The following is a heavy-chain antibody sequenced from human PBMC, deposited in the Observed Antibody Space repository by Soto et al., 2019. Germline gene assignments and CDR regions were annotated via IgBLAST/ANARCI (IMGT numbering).Heavy chain of an antibody. CDR1: GFTFSYYA. J-gene: IGHJ4*02. CDR3: AKSYYSNVWGNYRPTDTKPNFDY. CDR2: ISGSGGTT. D-gene: IGHD3-16*02. Sequence: WDSLRLSCAASGFTFSYYAMSWVRQAPGKGLEWVSVISGSGGTTYYADSVKGRFTISRDNSKNTLYLQMNSLRAEDTAVYYCAKSYYSNVWGNYRPTDTKPNFDYRGQGTLVTGSS. V-gene: IGHV3-23*01.